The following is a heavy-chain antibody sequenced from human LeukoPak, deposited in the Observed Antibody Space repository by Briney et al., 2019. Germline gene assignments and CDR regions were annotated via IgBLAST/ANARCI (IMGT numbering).Heavy chain of an antibody. CDR2: IYYSGST. CDR1: GGSISSGDYY. J-gene: IGHJ3*02. CDR3: ARIVGAGDAFDI. D-gene: IGHD1-26*01. V-gene: IGHV4-30-4*08. Sequence: SETLSLTCTVSGGSISSGDYYWSWIRQPPGKGLEWIGYIYYSGSTYYNPSLKSRVTISVDTSKNQFSLKLSSVTAADTAVYYCARIVGAGDAFDIWGQGTMVTVSS.